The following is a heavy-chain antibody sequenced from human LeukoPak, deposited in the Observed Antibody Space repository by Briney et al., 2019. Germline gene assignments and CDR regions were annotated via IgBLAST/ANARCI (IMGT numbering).Heavy chain of an antibody. Sequence: GASVKVSCKASGYTFTSYSISWVRQAPGQGLEWMGWISAYNGNTNYAQKLQGRVTMTTDTSTSTAYMELRSLRSDDTAVYYCARDLALPRYCSSTSCPKGYWGQGTLVTVSS. CDR2: ISAYNGNT. J-gene: IGHJ4*02. CDR3: ARDLALPRYCSSTSCPKGY. V-gene: IGHV1-18*01. D-gene: IGHD2-2*01. CDR1: GYTFTSYS.